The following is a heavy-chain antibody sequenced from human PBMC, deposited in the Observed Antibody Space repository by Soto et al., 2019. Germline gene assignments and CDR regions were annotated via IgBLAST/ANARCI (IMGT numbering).Heavy chain of an antibody. V-gene: IGHV1-69*13. CDR3: ARDSSVRSSSWYSRYFFDY. CDR2: IIPIFGTA. D-gene: IGHD6-13*01. CDR1: GGTFSSYA. J-gene: IGHJ4*02. Sequence: SVKVSCKASGGTFSSYAISWVRQAPGQGLEWMGGIIPIFGTANYAQKFQGRVTITADESTSTAYMELSSLRSEDTAVYYCARDSSVRSSSWYSRYFFDYWGQGTLVTVSS.